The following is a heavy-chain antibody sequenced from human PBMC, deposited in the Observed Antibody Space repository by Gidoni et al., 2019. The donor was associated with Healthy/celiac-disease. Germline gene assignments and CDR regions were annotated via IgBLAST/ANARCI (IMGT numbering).Heavy chain of an antibody. Sequence: EVQLVDSGGGFVQPGGSLRLSCAASGFTFSSYWMSWVCQAPGKGLEWVANIKQDGSEKYYVDSVKGRFTISRDNAKNALYLQMNSLRAEDTAVYYCARGADYGDLNLDYWGQGTLVTVSS. CDR1: GFTFSSYW. CDR3: ARGADYGDLNLDY. CDR2: IKQDGSEK. J-gene: IGHJ4*02. D-gene: IGHD4-17*01. V-gene: IGHV3-7*01.